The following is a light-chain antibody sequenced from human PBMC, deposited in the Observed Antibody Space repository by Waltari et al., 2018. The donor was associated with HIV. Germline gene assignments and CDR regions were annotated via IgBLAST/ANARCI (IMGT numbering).Light chain of an antibody. CDR1: SPNIGRNT. V-gene: IGLV1-44*01. J-gene: IGLJ3*02. Sequence: QSMLTQPPSASGTPGQRVTIPCSGSSPNIGRNTVNWYQQPPGTAPKLLIYSSNHRPSGVPDRFSGSKSGTSASLAISGLQSEDEADYYCATWDDSLNGRVFGGGTKLTVL. CDR3: ATWDDSLNGRV. CDR2: SSN.